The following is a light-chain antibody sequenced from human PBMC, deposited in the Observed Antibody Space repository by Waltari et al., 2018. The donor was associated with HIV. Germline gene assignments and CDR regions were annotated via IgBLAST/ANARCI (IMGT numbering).Light chain of an antibody. Sequence: QSGLTQPPSASGTPGQRVTISCSGRRSNIGVNSVNWYQQLPGTAPRLLIYNTNQRPSGVHDRFSGSKSGTSAYLAISGLQAADEADYYCSAWDDDVNGLFGGGTKLTVL. CDR1: RSNIGVNS. V-gene: IGLV1-44*01. J-gene: IGLJ2*01. CDR2: NTN. CDR3: SAWDDDVNGL.